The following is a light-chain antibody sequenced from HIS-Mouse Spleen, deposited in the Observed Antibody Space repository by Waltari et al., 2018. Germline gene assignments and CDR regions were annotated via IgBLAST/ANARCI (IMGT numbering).Light chain of an antibody. CDR1: SSDVGGYNY. V-gene: IGLV2-8*01. CDR2: EVS. CDR3: SSYAGSNNLV. J-gene: IGLJ2*01. Sequence: QSALTQPPSASGSPGQSVTISCTGTSSDVGGYNYVSWYQQHPGKAPQLMIYEVSKRPSGVPDRFSGSKSGTTASLTVSGLQAEDEADYYCSSYAGSNNLVFGGGTKLTVL.